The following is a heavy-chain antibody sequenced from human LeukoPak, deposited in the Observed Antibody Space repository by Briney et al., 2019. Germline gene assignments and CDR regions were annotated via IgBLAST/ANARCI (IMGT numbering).Heavy chain of an antibody. CDR1: GLTFSDYA. CDR3: AKDYSDSRVADVFFEY. J-gene: IGHJ4*02. Sequence: GGSLRLSCAASGLTFSDYAMSWFRQAPGKGLEWVSGITSGFTPRYADSVKGRFTISRDNSKNMFHLQLNSLRAEDTAVYYCAKDYSDSRVADVFFEYWGQGTLVTVSS. D-gene: IGHD2-15*01. V-gene: IGHV3-23*01. CDR2: ITSGFTP.